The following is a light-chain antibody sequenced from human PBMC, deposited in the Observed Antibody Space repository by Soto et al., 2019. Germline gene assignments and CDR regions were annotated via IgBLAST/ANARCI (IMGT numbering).Light chain of an antibody. Sequence: DIQMTQSPSTLSGSVGDRVTITCRASQTISSWLAWYQQKPGKAPKLLIYKASTLKSGVPSRFSGSGSGTEFTLTTSSLQPDDFATYYCQHYNIYSEAYGQGTKVELK. CDR2: KAS. CDR3: QHYNIYSEA. CDR1: QTISSW. J-gene: IGKJ1*01. V-gene: IGKV1-5*03.